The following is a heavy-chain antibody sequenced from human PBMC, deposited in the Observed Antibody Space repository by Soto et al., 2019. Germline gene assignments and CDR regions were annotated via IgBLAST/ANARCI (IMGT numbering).Heavy chain of an antibody. V-gene: IGHV3-30*18. CDR2: ISYDGSNK. J-gene: IGHJ4*02. CDR3: AKDPHRDY. CDR1: GFTFSSYG. Sequence: QVQLVESGGGEVQPGRSLRLSCAASGFTFSSYGMHWVRQAPGKGLEWVAVISYDGSNKYYEDSVKGRFTISRDNSKNTLYLQMNSLRAEDTAVYYCAKDPHRDYWGQGTLVTVSS.